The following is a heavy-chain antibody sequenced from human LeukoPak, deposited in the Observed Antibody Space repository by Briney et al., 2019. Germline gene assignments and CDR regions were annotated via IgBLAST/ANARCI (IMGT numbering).Heavy chain of an antibody. Sequence: GESLKISCKGSGYSFTSYWIGWVRQMPGKGLEWMGIIYPGDSDTRYSPSFQGQVTISADKSISTAYLQWSSLKASDTAMYYCARRVATITSPYYYFDYWGQGTLVTVSS. V-gene: IGHV5-51*01. J-gene: IGHJ4*02. CDR2: IYPGDSDT. CDR1: GYSFTSYW. D-gene: IGHD5-24*01. CDR3: ARRVATITSPYYYFDY.